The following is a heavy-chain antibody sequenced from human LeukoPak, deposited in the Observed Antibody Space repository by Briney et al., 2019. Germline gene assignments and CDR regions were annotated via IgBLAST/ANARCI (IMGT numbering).Heavy chain of an antibody. Sequence: GASVKVSCKASGYTFTSYDINWVRQATGQGLEWMGWMNPNSGNTGYAQKFQGRVTMTRNTSISTAYMELSSLRSEDTAVYYCARGHVPSHYDFWSGYLNWFDPWGQGTLVTVSS. V-gene: IGHV1-8*01. CDR1: GYTFTSYD. CDR2: MNPNSGNT. CDR3: ARGHVPSHYDFWSGYLNWFDP. D-gene: IGHD3-3*01. J-gene: IGHJ5*02.